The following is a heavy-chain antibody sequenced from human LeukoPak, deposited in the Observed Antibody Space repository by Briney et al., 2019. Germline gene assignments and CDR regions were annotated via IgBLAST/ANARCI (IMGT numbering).Heavy chain of an antibody. CDR3: ARGGSYRFDY. CDR1: GFXFSTYW. Sequence: GGSLRLSCAASGFXFSTYWMHWVRQAPGKGLVWVSRINSDGSSTTYADSVKGRFTISRDNAKNTLYLQMNSLRAEDTAVYYCARGGSYRFDYWGQGTLVTVSS. J-gene: IGHJ4*02. D-gene: IGHD1-26*01. V-gene: IGHV3-74*01. CDR2: INSDGSST.